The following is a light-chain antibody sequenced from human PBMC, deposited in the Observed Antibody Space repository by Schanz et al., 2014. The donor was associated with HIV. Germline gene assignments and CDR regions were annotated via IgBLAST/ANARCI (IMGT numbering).Light chain of an antibody. V-gene: IGKV3-20*01. CDR2: GAS. CDR1: QSVSSN. CDR3: QQYTASPRT. Sequence: EIVLTQSPGRLSLSPGERATLSCRASQSVSSNLAWYQQKPGQAPRLLIYGASTRVTGIPARFSGSGSGTDFTLTISRLEPEDFAVYYCQQYTASPRTFGQGTKVEIK. J-gene: IGKJ1*01.